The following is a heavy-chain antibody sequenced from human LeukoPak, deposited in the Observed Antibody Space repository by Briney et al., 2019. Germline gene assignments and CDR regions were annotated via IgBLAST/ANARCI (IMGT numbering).Heavy chain of an antibody. Sequence: PGGSLRLSCAASGFTVSSNYMSWVRQAPGKGLEWVSVIFSGGSTYYADSVKGRFTISRDNSKNTLYLQMNSLRAEDTAVYYCAKDQSHYDILTGYMVPSAPSDYWGQGTLVTVSS. CDR1: GFTVSSNY. D-gene: IGHD3-9*01. V-gene: IGHV3-53*01. CDR2: IFSGGST. CDR3: AKDQSHYDILTGYMVPSAPSDY. J-gene: IGHJ4*02.